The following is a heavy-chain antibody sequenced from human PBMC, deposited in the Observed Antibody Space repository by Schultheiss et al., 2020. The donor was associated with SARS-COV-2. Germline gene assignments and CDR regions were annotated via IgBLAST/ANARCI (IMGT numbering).Heavy chain of an antibody. J-gene: IGHJ6*03. Sequence: GGSLRLSCTASGFPFGDYVVNWFRQAPGKGLEWVSYISSSSSYTNYADSVKGRFTISRDNAKNSLYLQMNSLRAEDTAVYYCAKKSAVVVGYYYYMDVWGKGTTVTVSS. V-gene: IGHV3-11*03. D-gene: IGHD2-2*01. CDR2: ISSSSSYT. CDR3: AKKSAVVVGYYYYMDV. CDR1: GFPFGDYV.